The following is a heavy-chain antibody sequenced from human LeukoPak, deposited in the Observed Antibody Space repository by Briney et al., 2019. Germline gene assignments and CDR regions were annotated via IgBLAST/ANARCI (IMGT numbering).Heavy chain of an antibody. J-gene: IGHJ4*02. D-gene: IGHD2-15*01. V-gene: IGHV3-74*01. Sequence: QPGGSLRLSCAASGFTFSTYWMHWVRQAPGKGLVWVSRISTDGRSTTYADSVKGRFTISRDNAKNTLYLQMNSLRAEDTALYYCAKARAASCYSGCEYWGQGTLVTVSS. CDR2: ISTDGRST. CDR3: AKARAASCYSGCEY. CDR1: GFTFSTYW.